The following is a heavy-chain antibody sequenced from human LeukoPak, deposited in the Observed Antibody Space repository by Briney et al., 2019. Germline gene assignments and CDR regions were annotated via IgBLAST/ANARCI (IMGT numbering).Heavy chain of an antibody. CDR1: GGSFSGYY. J-gene: IGHJ4*02. V-gene: IGHV4-59*01. D-gene: IGHD1-26*01. CDR2: IYYSGST. Sequence: PSETLSLTCAVYGGSFSGYYWSWIRQPPGKGLEWIGYIYYSGSTNYNPSLKSRVTISVDTSKNQFSLKLSSVTAADTAVYYCARWSGSYSYYFDYWGQGTLVTVSS. CDR3: ARWSGSYSYYFDY.